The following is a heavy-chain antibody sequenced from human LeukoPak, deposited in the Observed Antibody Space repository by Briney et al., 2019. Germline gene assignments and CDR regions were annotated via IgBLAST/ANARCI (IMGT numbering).Heavy chain of an antibody. CDR3: AKDTSVARYCTNDICSPFDY. CDR1: GFTFSSYA. Sequence: GGSLRLSCAASGFTFSSYAMSWVRQAPGKGLQWVSAISGSGGDTYDADSVKGRFTISRDNSKNTLYLQMYSLRAEDTAVYYCAKDTSVARYCTNDICSPFDYWGQGTLVTVSS. V-gene: IGHV3-23*01. J-gene: IGHJ4*02. CDR2: ISGSGGDT. D-gene: IGHD2-8*01.